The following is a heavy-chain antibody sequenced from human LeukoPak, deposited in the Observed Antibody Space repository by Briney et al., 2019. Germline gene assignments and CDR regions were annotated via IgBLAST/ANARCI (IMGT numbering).Heavy chain of an antibody. CDR2: IYYSGST. V-gene: IGHV4-59*01. Sequence: SETLSLTCTVSGDSISSYYWSWIRQPPGKGLEWIGYIYYSGSTSYNPSLKSRVTISVDTSKNQFSLKLSSVTAADTAVYYCARVSNVATIDYWGQGTLVTVSS. D-gene: IGHD5-12*01. CDR3: ARVSNVATIDY. CDR1: GDSISSYY. J-gene: IGHJ4*02.